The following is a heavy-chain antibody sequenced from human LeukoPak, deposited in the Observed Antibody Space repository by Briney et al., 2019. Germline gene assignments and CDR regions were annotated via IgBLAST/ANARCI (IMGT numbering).Heavy chain of an antibody. CDR3: AIVGATSY. V-gene: IGHV3-21*01. D-gene: IGHD1-26*01. J-gene: IGHJ4*02. Sequence: GGPLRLSCAASGFTFSSYSMNWVRQAPGKGLEWVSSISSSSYIYYADSVKGRFTISRDNAKNSLYLRMNSLRAEDTAVYYCAIVGATSYWGQGTLVTVSS. CDR1: GFTFSSYS. CDR2: ISSSSYI.